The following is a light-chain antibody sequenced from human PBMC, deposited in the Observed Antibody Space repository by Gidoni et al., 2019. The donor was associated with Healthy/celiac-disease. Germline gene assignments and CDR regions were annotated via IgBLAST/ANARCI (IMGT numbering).Light chain of an antibody. CDR2: DAS. Sequence: EIVLTQSPATLSLSPGERATLSCRASQSVSSYLAWYQQKPGQAPRLLIYDASNRATGIPARFSGRGSGTDCTLTISSLEPEDFAVYYCQQRSNWRTFGQGTKVEIK. J-gene: IGKJ1*01. CDR1: QSVSSY. V-gene: IGKV3-11*01. CDR3: QQRSNWRT.